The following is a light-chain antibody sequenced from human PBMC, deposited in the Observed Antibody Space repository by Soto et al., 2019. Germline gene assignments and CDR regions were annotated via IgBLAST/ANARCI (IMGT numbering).Light chain of an antibody. CDR2: GAS. J-gene: IGKJ3*01. CDR3: QQYTTSPFT. Sequence: IVLTQSPGTLSLSPGERATLSCRASQSVGSDYLAWYQQKPGQPPRLLIYGASIRATGIPDRFTGSGSGTDFTLTISRLEPEDFALYYCQQYTTSPFTSGPGTKVDVK. V-gene: IGKV3-20*01. CDR1: QSVGSDY.